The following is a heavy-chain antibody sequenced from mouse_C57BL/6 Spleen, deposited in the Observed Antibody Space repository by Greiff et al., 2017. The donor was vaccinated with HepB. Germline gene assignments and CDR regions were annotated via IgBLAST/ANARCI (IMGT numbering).Heavy chain of an antibody. D-gene: IGHD3-3*01. Sequence: EVQLVESGGGLVKPGGSLKLSCAASGFTFSSYAMSWVRQTPEKRLEWVATISDGGSYTYYPDNVKGRFTISRDNAKNNLYLQMSHLKSEDRAMYYCARRERGTSWAMDYWGQGTSVTVSS. CDR3: ARRERGTSWAMDY. V-gene: IGHV5-4*01. CDR1: GFTFSSYA. CDR2: ISDGGSYT. J-gene: IGHJ4*01.